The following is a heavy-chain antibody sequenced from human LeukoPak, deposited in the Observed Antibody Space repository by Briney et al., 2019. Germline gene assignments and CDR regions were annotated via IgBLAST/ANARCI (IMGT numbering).Heavy chain of an antibody. CDR1: GFTFSSYA. V-gene: IGHV3-23*01. CDR3: AKGYSSAWYYFDC. D-gene: IGHD6-19*01. Sequence: GGSLRLSCAASGFTFSSYAMSWVRQAPGKGLEWVSAISGSGGSTNYAVSVKGRFTISRDNSENTLYLQLNSLRAEDTALYYCAKGYSSAWYYFDCWGQGTLVTVSS. CDR2: ISGSGGST. J-gene: IGHJ4*02.